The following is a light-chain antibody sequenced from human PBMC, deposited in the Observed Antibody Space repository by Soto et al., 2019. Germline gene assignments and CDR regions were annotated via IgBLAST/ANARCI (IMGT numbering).Light chain of an antibody. Sequence: SYELTQPPSVSVAAGKTAMITCGGNNIGSKSVHWYQQKPGQAPVLVIYYDSDRPSGIPERFSGSNSGNTATLTISRVEAGDEADYYCQVWDSSSDHYVFGTGTKVTVL. CDR1: NIGSKS. J-gene: IGLJ1*01. V-gene: IGLV3-21*04. CDR3: QVWDSSSDHYV. CDR2: YDS.